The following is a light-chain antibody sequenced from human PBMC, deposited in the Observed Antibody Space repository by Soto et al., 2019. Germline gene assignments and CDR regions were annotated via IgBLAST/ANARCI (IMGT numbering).Light chain of an antibody. CDR1: PAIASV. J-gene: IGKJ1*01. CDR3: QQLNGSQWT. V-gene: IGKV1-9*01. Sequence: QLTQSPSSLSASVGDRVTITCRASPAIASVLSWYQQKPGTAPKLLIYGASTLQSGVPSKFSGSRSGTDYTLTIASLQPEDFAPYYCQQLNGSQWTFGQGTKVDIK. CDR2: GAS.